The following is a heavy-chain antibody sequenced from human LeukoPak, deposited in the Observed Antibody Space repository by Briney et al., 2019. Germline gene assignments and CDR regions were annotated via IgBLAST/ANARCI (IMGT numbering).Heavy chain of an antibody. D-gene: IGHD3-3*01. CDR1: GFTFSSYS. V-gene: IGHV3-48*01. CDR3: ASLGDFWSGYYNEDFDY. J-gene: IGHJ4*02. Sequence: GGSLRLSCAASGFTFSSYSMNWVRQAPGKGLEWVSYISSSSSTIYYADSVKGRFTISRDNAKNSLYLQMNSLRAEDTAVYYFASLGDFWSGYYNEDFDYWGQGTLVTVSS. CDR2: ISSSSSTI.